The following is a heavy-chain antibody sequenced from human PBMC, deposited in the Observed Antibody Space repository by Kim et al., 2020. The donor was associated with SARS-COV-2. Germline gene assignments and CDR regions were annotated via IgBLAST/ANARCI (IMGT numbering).Heavy chain of an antibody. CDR2: IHADNGNT. V-gene: IGHV1-3*01. D-gene: IGHD2-15*01. CDR1: GFTFKTYA. J-gene: IGHJ4*02. CDR3: ARGQACSGGDCYSDY. Sequence: ASVKVSCKASGFTFKTYAIHWVRQAPGQRLEWMGWIHADNGNTKYSQKFQGRVSITRDTSASTAYMELSSLRSEDTAVYYCARGQACSGGDCYSDYWGQGTVLTVSS.